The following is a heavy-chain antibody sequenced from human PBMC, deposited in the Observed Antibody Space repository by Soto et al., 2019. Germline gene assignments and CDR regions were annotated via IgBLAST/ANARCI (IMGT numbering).Heavy chain of an antibody. CDR1: GFTVRTYG. CDR2: ISRDGGTK. CDR3: TGEVASGF. D-gene: IGHD2-8*02. J-gene: IGHJ4*02. Sequence: QVQLVESGGGVVQPGRSLRLSCAVSGFTVRTYGMHWVRQAPGKGLEWVAVISRDGGTKYYADSVKGRFTISRDNSRNTLLLEMISLRGDDMAVYYCTGEVASGFWGQRTLVTVS. V-gene: IGHV3-30*03.